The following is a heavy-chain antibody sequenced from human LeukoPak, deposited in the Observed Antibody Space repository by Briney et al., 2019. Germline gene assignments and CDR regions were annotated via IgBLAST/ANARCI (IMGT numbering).Heavy chain of an antibody. D-gene: IGHD3-9*01. J-gene: IGHJ4*02. Sequence: GASVKVSCKASGGTFSSYAISWVRQAPGQGLEWMGRIIPILGIANYAQKFQGRVTITADKSTSTAYMELSSLRSEDTAVYYCAREIPLIRYFDYWGQGTLVTVFS. CDR3: AREIPLIRYFDY. CDR2: IIPILGIA. CDR1: GGTFSSYA. V-gene: IGHV1-69*04.